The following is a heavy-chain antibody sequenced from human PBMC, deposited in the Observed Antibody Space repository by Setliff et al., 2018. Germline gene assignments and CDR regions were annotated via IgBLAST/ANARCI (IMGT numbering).Heavy chain of an antibody. CDR1: GGSFSDHY. CDR3: ARMSGFQYMDV. D-gene: IGHD3-3*01. CDR2: INHSGNT. V-gene: IGHV4-34*01. J-gene: IGHJ6*03. Sequence: KTSETLSLTCAAYGGSFSDHYWTWIRQPPGKGLEWIGEINHSGNTNYNPSLKGRLTISVGTAQNQFSLSLSSVTAADTAVYYCARMSGFQYMDVWGKGTTVTVSS.